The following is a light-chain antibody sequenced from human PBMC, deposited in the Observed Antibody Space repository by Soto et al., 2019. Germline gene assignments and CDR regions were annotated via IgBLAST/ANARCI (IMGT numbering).Light chain of an antibody. CDR2: EVS. V-gene: IGLV2-8*01. CDR3: RSYAGSNNVV. CDR1: SSDVGGYNY. J-gene: IGLJ2*01. Sequence: QSVLTQPPSASGSPGQSVTISCTGTSSDVGGYNYVSWYQQHTGKAPKLMIYEVSKRPSGVPDRFSGSKSGNTASLTVSGLQAEDEADYYCRSYAGSNNVVFGGGTKLTVL.